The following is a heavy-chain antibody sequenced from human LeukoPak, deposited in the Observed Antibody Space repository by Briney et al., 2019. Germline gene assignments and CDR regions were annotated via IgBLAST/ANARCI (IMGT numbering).Heavy chain of an antibody. CDR3: AVSPSYSGDYSYDAFAM. CDR1: GFTLSTYA. D-gene: IGHD1-26*01. J-gene: IGHJ3*02. Sequence: PGGSLSLSCAASGFTLSTYAMSWVRQAPGKGLECGSSISDRSVSIYYADSVRGRFTISRDNSKYTLSLPVTSLRVEDTAIYWCAVSPSYSGDYSYDAFAMWCQGKRVTVSA. V-gene: IGHV3-23*01. CDR2: ISDRSVSI.